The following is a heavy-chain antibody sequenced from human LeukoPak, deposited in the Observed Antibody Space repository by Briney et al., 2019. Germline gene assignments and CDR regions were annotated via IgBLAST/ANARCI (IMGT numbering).Heavy chain of an antibody. J-gene: IGHJ3*02. CDR1: GGSFSSGRDY. V-gene: IGHV4-61*01. CDR3: ARDLVGDGYSMYDI. Sequence: PSETLSLTCAVSGGSFSSGRDYWTWLRQPPGRGLEWIGCIYCAGTTIYNPSLKSRVTISVDTSKNQFSLKLSSVTAADTAVYYCARDLVGDGYSMYDIWGQGTMVTVSS. D-gene: IGHD5-24*01. CDR2: IYCAGTT.